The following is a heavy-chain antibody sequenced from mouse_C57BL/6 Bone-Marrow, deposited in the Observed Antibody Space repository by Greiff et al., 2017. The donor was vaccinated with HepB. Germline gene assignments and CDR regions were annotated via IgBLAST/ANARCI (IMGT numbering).Heavy chain of an antibody. CDR1: GYAFTNYL. CDR3: ARLREYFDY. CDR2: INPGSGGT. V-gene: IGHV1-54*01. Sequence: QVKLQQSGAELVRPGTSVKVSCKASGYAFTNYLIEWVKQRPGQGLEWIGVINPGSGGTNYNEKFKGKATLTADKSSSTAYMQLSSLTSEDSAVYFCARLREYFDYWGQGTTLTVSS. J-gene: IGHJ2*01. D-gene: IGHD2-12*01.